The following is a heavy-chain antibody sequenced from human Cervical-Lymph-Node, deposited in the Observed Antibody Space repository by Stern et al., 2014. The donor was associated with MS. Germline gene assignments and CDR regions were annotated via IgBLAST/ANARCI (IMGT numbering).Heavy chain of an antibody. CDR2: IFSSGST. Sequence: QVQLQESGPGLVKPSQTLSLTCTVSSGSISSGGYDWAWIRQYPRRGLEWIGDIFSSGSTFYNPSRKSRVTISLDTSKNQFFLRLTSVTAADTAVYYCAREHYYGAGSQHGMDVWGQGTTVTVSS. D-gene: IGHD3-10*01. CDR3: AREHYYGAGSQHGMDV. CDR1: SGSISSGGYD. J-gene: IGHJ6*02. V-gene: IGHV4-31*03.